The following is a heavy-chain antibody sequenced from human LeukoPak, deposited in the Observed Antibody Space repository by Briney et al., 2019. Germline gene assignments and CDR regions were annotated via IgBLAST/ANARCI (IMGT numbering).Heavy chain of an antibody. Sequence: SETLSLTCAVSGYSISSGYYWGWIRPPPGKGLEWIGSIYHSGSTYYNPSLKSRVTISVDTSKNQFSLKLSSVTAADTAVYYCAILTIRGALDIWGQGTMVTVSS. CDR1: GYSISSGYY. CDR3: AILTIRGALDI. CDR2: IYHSGST. V-gene: IGHV4-38-2*01. J-gene: IGHJ3*02. D-gene: IGHD1/OR15-1a*01.